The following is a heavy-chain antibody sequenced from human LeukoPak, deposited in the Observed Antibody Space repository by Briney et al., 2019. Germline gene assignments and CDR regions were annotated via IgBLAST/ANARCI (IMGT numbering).Heavy chain of an antibody. CDR3: ARGRPAAGIYYYCYMDV. Sequence: PSETLSLTCAVYGGSFSGYYWSWIRQPPGKGLEWIGEINHSGSTNYNPSLKSRVTISVDTSKNQFSLKLSSVTAADTAVYYCARGRPAAGIYYYCYMDVWGKGTTVTVSS. CDR2: INHSGST. J-gene: IGHJ6*03. V-gene: IGHV4-34*01. D-gene: IGHD6-13*01. CDR1: GGSFSGYY.